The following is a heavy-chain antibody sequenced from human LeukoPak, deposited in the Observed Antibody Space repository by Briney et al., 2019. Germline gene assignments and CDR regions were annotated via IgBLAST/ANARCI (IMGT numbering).Heavy chain of an antibody. J-gene: IGHJ6*03. V-gene: IGHV1-69*05. CDR2: IIPIFGTA. Sequence: ASVKVSCKASGGTFSSYAISRVRQAPGQGLEWMGGIIPIFGTANYAQKFQGRVTITTDESTSTAYMELSSLRSEDTAVYYCARCLWVRGVIEGPMAGYYYYYMDVWGKGTTVTVSS. CDR1: GGTFSSYA. D-gene: IGHD3-10*01. CDR3: ARCLWVRGVIEGPMAGYYYYYMDV.